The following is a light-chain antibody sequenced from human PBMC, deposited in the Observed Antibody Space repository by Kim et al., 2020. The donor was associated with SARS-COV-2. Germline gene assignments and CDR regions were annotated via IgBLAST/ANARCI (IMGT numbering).Light chain of an antibody. Sequence: SPGERAPLSCRASQSVSSSYLAWYQQKPGQAPRLLIYGASSRATGIPDRFSGIGSGTDFTLTISRLEPEDFAVYYCQQYGSSPRSFGQGTKVDIK. V-gene: IGKV3-20*01. CDR3: QQYGSSPRS. CDR1: QSVSSSY. J-gene: IGKJ1*01. CDR2: GAS.